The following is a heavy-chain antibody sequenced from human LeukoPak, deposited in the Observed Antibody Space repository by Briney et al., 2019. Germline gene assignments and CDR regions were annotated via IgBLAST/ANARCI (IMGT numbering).Heavy chain of an antibody. CDR1: GFTFTSSA. J-gene: IGHJ4*02. V-gene: IGHV1-58*01. Sequence: ASVKVSCKASGFTFTSSAVQWVRQARGQRLEWIGWIVVGSGNTNYAQKFQERVTIARDMSTSTAYMELSSLRSEDTAVYYCAADDDSSGYYSWGQGTLVTVSS. D-gene: IGHD3-22*01. CDR3: AADDDSSGYYS. CDR2: IVVGSGNT.